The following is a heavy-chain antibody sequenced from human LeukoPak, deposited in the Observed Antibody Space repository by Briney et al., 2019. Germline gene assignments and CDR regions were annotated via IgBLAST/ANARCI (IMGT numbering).Heavy chain of an antibody. V-gene: IGHV4-39*07. J-gene: IGHJ4*02. CDR2: IYHSGST. D-gene: IGHD6-19*01. CDR1: GGSISSSSYY. Sequence: PSETLSLTCTVSGGSISSSSYYWGWIRQPPGKGLEWIGSIYHSGSTSYNPSLKSRVTISVDTSKNQFSLKLSSVTAADTAVYYCARGEPIAVAGTIWDYWGQGTLVTVSS. CDR3: ARGEPIAVAGTIWDY.